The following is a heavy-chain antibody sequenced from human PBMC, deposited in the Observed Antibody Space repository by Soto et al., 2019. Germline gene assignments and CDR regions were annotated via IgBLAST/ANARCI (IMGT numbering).Heavy chain of an antibody. CDR3: AIGRGSAWYDPPYY. D-gene: IGHD6-19*01. CDR2: VPLDGGNT. CDR1: VFTISSYC. V-gene: IGHV3-30*03. Sequence: ALRLCCPASVFTISSYCLHWVREAPRKGLGGVPVVPLDGGNTYYADSVKGRLTISRDHTTNTLYLQMNSLRAEDTAVYYFAIGRGSAWYDPPYYWGQGTLVTVSS. J-gene: IGHJ4*02.